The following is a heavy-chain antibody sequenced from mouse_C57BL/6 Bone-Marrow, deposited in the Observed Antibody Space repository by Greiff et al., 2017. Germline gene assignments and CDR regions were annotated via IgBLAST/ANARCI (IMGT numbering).Heavy chain of an antibody. CDR2: IDPENGDT. D-gene: IGHD2-1*01. J-gene: IGHJ2*01. Sequence: VQLQQSGAELVRPGASVKLSCTASGFNIKDDYMHWVKQRPEQGLEWIGWIDPENGDTEYASKFQGKATITADTSSNTAYLQLSSLTSEVTAVYYCTTYYCNSGGQGTTLTVSS. CDR1: GFNIKDDY. V-gene: IGHV14-4*01. CDR3: TTYYCNS.